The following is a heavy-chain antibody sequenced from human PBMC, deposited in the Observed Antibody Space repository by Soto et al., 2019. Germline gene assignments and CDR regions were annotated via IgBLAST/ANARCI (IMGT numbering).Heavy chain of an antibody. V-gene: IGHV3-33*01. CDR3: ARVRQLVGYFYYYMDV. J-gene: IGHJ6*03. CDR1: GFTFSSYG. CDR2: IWYDGSNK. Sequence: GGSLRLSCAASGFTFSSYGMHWVRQAPGKGLEWVAVIWYDGSNKYYADSVKGRFTISRDNSKNTLYLQMNSLRAEDTAVYYCARVRQLVGYFYYYMDVWGKGTTVTVSS. D-gene: IGHD6-6*01.